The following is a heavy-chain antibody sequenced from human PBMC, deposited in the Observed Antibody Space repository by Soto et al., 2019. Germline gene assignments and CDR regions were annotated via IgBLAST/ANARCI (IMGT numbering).Heavy chain of an antibody. V-gene: IGHV1-69*01. CDR3: ARAPSGYSSSLSWFDH. CDR1: GGTFSSYS. Sequence: QVQLVQSGAEVKKPGSSVKVSCKASGGTFSSYSISWVRQAPGQGLEWMGGTIPIFGTANYAQKFQGRVTITADESTSTAYMELSSLRSEDTAVYYCARAPSGYSSSLSWFDHWGQGTLVTVSS. CDR2: TIPIFGTA. D-gene: IGHD6-13*01. J-gene: IGHJ5*02.